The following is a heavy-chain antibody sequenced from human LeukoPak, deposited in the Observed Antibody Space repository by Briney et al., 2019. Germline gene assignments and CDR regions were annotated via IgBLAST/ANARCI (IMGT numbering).Heavy chain of an antibody. CDR1: GFTFSSYG. J-gene: IGHJ4*02. D-gene: IGHD2-15*01. CDR3: ASSGPPYCSGGSCYLFDY. V-gene: IGHV3-30*03. CDR2: ISYDGSNK. Sequence: GGSLRLSCAASGFTFSSYGMHWVRQAPGKGLEWVAVISYDGSNKYYADSVKGRFTISRDNSKNTLYLQMNSLRAEDTAVYYCASSGPPYCSGGSCYLFDYWGQGTLVTVSS.